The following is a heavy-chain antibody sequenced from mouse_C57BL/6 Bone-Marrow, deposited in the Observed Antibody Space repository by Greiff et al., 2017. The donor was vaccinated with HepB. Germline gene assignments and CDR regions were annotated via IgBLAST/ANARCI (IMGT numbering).Heavy chain of an antibody. CDR1: GFTFSSYA. V-gene: IGHV5-4*01. J-gene: IGHJ1*03. Sequence: EVQVVESGGGLVKPGGSLKLSCAASGFTFSSYAMSWVRQTPEKRLEWVATISDGGSYTYYPDNVKGRFTISRDNAKNNLYLQMSHLKYEDTAMYYCARTGNWYFDVWGTGTTVTVSS. CDR2: ISDGGSYT. CDR3: ARTGNWYFDV. D-gene: IGHD4-1*01.